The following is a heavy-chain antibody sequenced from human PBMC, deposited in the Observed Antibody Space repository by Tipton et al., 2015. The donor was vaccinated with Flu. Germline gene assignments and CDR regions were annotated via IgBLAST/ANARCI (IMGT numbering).Heavy chain of an antibody. D-gene: IGHD1-14*01. CDR2: ISAYNGNT. Sequence: QSWPEVKKPGASVKVSCKASGYTFTSYGISWVRQAPGQGLEWTGWISAYNGNTNYAQKPQGRATMTTDTSTSTAYLELKSRRSDDTAVYYCARVRYGTEGDYWGQGTLVTVSS. V-gene: IGHV1-18*01. J-gene: IGHJ4*02. CDR3: ARVRYGTEGDY. CDR1: GYTFTSYG.